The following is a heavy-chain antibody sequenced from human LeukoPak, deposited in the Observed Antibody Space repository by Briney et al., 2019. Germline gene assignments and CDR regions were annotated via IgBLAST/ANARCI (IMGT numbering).Heavy chain of an antibody. CDR1: GGSINNYY. V-gene: IGHV4-4*07. Sequence: SETLSLTCTVSGGSINNYYWSWIRQPAGKGLEWIGRIYTRGSTNYNPSLKSRVTISVDTSKNQFSLKLSSVTAADTAVYYCARGTRWSRFDYWGQGTLVTVSS. D-gene: IGHD4-23*01. CDR3: ARGTRWSRFDY. J-gene: IGHJ4*02. CDR2: IYTRGST.